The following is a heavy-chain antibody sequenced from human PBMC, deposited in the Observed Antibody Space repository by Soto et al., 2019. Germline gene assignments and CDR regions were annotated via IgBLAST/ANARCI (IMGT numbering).Heavy chain of an antibody. CDR2: IYPGDSDT. Sequence: GESLKISCKGSGYSFTSYWIGWVRQMPGKGLEWMGIIYPGDSDTRYSPSFQGQVTISADKSISTAYLQWSSLKASDTAMYYCARLTQQLVLGYYYYGMDVWGQGTTVIVSS. D-gene: IGHD6-6*01. J-gene: IGHJ6*02. V-gene: IGHV5-51*01. CDR1: GYSFTSYW. CDR3: ARLTQQLVLGYYYYGMDV.